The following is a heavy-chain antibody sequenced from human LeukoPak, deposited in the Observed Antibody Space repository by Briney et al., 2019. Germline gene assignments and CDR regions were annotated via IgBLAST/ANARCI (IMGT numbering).Heavy chain of an antibody. V-gene: IGHV4-34*01. D-gene: IGHD5-24*01. CDR1: GGSFSRYY. Sequence: SETLSLTCAVYGGSFSRYYWSWIRQSPGKGLEWIAEIDHRGDTNYNPSVKSRVTISVDTSKNQFSLKMRSLSAADTALYYCARGATISETGYFDFWGQGTLVTVS. CDR2: IDHRGDT. J-gene: IGHJ4*03. CDR3: ARGATISETGYFDF.